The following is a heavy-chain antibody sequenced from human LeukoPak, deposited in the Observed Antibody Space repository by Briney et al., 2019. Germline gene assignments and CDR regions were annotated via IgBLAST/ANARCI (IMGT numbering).Heavy chain of an antibody. CDR2: IYASGNT. D-gene: IGHD6-13*01. V-gene: IGHV4-39*07. CDR1: GGSVNSSSYY. Sequence: PSETLSLTCTGSGGSVNSSSYYWGWIRQPPGKGLERIGRIYASGNTNYNPSLPGRLPMSLDTSKNQFSLNLTSVTAADTAVYYCARRRGSSWYSFDYWGRGTLVTVSS. J-gene: IGHJ4*02. CDR3: ARRRGSSWYSFDY.